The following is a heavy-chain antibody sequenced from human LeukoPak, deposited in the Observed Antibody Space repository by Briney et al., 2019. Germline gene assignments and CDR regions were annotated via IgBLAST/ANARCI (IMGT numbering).Heavy chain of an antibody. CDR1: GDSVSSNSVT. V-gene: IGHV6-1*01. CDR2: TYYRSTWYN. J-gene: IGHJ5*02. D-gene: IGHD2-2*01. CDR3: ARRLTQYDCFDP. Sequence: SQTLSLTRAISGDSVSSNSVTWNWIRQSPSRGLEWLGRTYYRSTWYNDYAVSVRGRITVNPDTSKNQFSLHLNSVTPEDTAVYYCARRLTQYDCFDPWGQGTLVTVSS.